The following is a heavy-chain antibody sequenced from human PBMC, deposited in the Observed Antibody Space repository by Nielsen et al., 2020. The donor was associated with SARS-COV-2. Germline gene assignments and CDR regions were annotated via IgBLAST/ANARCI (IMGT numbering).Heavy chain of an antibody. Sequence: GGSLRLSCAASGFTFSSYSMNWVRQAPGKGLEWVSSISSSSSYIYYADSVKGRFTISRDNAKNSLYLQMNSLRAEDTAVYYCARDGDPDSVVVVAAYFDYWGQGTLVTVSS. CDR3: ARDGDPDSVVVVAAYFDY. D-gene: IGHD2-15*01. CDR2: ISSSSSYI. CDR1: GFTFSSYS. V-gene: IGHV3-21*01. J-gene: IGHJ4*02.